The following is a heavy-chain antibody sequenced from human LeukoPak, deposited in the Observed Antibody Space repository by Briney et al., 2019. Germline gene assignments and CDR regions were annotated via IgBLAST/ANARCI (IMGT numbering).Heavy chain of an antibody. J-gene: IGHJ3*02. CDR1: GGSISSYY. CDR2: IYYSGST. CDR3: ARQVKSYSSSWYPDAFDI. V-gene: IGHV4-59*08. Sequence: SETLSLTCTVSGGSISSYYWSWIRQPPGKGLEWIGYIYYSGSTNYNPSLKSRVTISVDTSKNQFSLKLSSVTAADTAVYYCARQVKSYSSSWYPDAFDIWGQETMVTVSS. D-gene: IGHD6-13*01.